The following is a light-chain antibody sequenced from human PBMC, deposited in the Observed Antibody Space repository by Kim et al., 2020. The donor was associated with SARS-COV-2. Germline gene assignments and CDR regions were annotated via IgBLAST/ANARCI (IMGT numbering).Light chain of an antibody. CDR2: VNSDGSH. V-gene: IGLV4-69*01. CDR1: SAHSSYA. CDR3: QTWGTGGV. J-gene: IGLJ2*01. Sequence: GASVKLTCPLSSAHSSYAITWHQQQPQKGPRYLMKVNSDGSHSKGDGIPDRFSGSSSGAERYLTISSRQPEDEADYYCQTWGTGGVFGGGTQLTVL.